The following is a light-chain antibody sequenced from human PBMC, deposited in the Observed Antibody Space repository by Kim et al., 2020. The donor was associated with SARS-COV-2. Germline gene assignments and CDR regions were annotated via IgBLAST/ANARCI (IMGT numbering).Light chain of an antibody. CDR1: QSIRSD. CDR2: AAS. Sequence: EIVLTQSPVSLSLSPGDTATLSCKASQSIRSDFLAWYQQKPGQAPRLLIHAASTRATGIPARFSGSGSGTDFTLTISSLQSEDFALYYCQQFNNWPPGITFGGGTKVDIK. V-gene: IGKV3-15*01. J-gene: IGKJ4*01. CDR3: QQFNNWPPGIT.